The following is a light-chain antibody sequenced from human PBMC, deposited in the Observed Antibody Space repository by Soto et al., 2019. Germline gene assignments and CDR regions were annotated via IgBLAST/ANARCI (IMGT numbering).Light chain of an antibody. Sequence: QSVLTQPPSVSGAPGQRVTISCTGGSSNIGSGYDVHWYQQLPGTAPKLLIYSNNQRPSGVPDRFSGSKSGTSASLAISGLRSEDEADYYCAAWDDSLSGRVFGGGTKLTVL. CDR3: AAWDDSLSGRV. V-gene: IGLV1-47*02. J-gene: IGLJ3*02. CDR1: SSNIGSGYD. CDR2: SNN.